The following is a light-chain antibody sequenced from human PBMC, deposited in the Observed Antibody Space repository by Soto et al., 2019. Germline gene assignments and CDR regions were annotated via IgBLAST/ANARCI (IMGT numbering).Light chain of an antibody. Sequence: EILLTQSPCTVTFSPGVTSTLSCIASQSVSSSYLAWYQQRPGQAPRLLIYGASSRAAGIPDRFSGSGSGTDFTLIISRLEPEDSAVYYCQQYGSSPFTFGQGTRLEIK. CDR1: QSVSSSY. CDR2: GAS. CDR3: QQYGSSPFT. V-gene: IGKV3-20*01. J-gene: IGKJ5*01.